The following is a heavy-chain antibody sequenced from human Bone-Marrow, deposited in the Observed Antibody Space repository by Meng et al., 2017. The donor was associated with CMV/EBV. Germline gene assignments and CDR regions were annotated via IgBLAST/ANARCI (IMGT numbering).Heavy chain of an antibody. Sequence: KVSCKGSGYSFTSYWIGWVRQMPGKGLEWMGIIYPGDSDTRYSPSFQGQVTISADKSISTAYLQWSSLKASDTAMYYCARLIKVAADGKYNWCDPWGQGNLVNVAS. V-gene: IGHV5-51*01. CDR2: IYPGDSDT. J-gene: IGHJ5*02. CDR3: ARLIKVAADGKYNWCDP. D-gene: IGHD6-13*01. CDR1: GYSFTSYW.